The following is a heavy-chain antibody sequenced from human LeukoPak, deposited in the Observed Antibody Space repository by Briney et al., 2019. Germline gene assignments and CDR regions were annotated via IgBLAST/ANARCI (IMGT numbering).Heavy chain of an antibody. J-gene: IGHJ4*02. CDR1: GYTFTSYG. D-gene: IGHD6-13*01. Sequence: ASVKVSCKASGYTFTSYGISWVRQAPGQGLEWMGWISAYNGNTNYAQKLQGRVTMTTDTSTSTAYMELRSLRSVDTAVYYCATSIAAAGRRRAFDYWGQGTLVTVSS. V-gene: IGHV1-18*01. CDR3: ATSIAAAGRRRAFDY. CDR2: ISAYNGNT.